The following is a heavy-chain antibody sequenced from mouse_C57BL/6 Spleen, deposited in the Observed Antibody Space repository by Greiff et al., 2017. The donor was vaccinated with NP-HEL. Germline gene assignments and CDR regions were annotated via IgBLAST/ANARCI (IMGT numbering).Heavy chain of an antibody. D-gene: IGHD4-1*01. J-gene: IGHJ2*01. CDR2: IRNKANGYTT. CDR1: GFTFTDYY. V-gene: IGHV7-3*01. Sequence: EVKLMESGGGLVQPGGSLSLSCAASGFTFTDYYMSWVRQPPGKALEWLGFIRNKANGYTTEYSASVKGRFTISRDNSQSILYLQMNALRAEDSATYYCARGTGSFDYWGQGTTLTVSS. CDR3: ARGTGSFDY.